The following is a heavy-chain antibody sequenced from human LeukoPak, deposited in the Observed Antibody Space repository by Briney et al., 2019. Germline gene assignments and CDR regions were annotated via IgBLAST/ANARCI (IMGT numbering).Heavy chain of an antibody. CDR3: AKDQTRSYPDY. D-gene: IGHD1-26*01. CDR2: ISGSGGST. V-gene: IGHV3-23*01. J-gene: IGHJ4*02. CDR1: GFTFSSYA. Sequence: GGSLRLSXAASGFTFSSYAMSWVGQAPGKGLEWVSAISGSGGSTYYADSVKGRFTISRDNSKNTLYLQMNSLRAEDTAVYYSAKDQTRSYPDYWGQGTLVTVSS.